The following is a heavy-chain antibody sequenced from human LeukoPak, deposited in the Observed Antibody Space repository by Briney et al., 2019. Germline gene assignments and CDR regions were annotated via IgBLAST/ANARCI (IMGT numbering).Heavy chain of an antibody. CDR1: GYSFTSYW. Sequence: GESLKISCKGSGYSFTSYWIGWVRQMPGKGLEWMGIIYPGDSDTRYSPSFQGQVTISADKSISTAYLQWSSLKASDTAMYYCARLSYYDSSGYYYTPPFDYWGQGTLVTVSS. V-gene: IGHV5-51*01. D-gene: IGHD3-22*01. CDR3: ARLSYYDSSGYYYTPPFDY. J-gene: IGHJ4*02. CDR2: IYPGDSDT.